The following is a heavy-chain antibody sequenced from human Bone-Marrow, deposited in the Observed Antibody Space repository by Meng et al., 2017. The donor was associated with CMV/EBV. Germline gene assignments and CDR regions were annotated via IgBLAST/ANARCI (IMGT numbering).Heavy chain of an antibody. Sequence: SCSASGFTFSSYSMNWVRQAPGKGLEWVSSIISSSSYIYYAYSVKGRFTISRDNAKNSLYLQMNSLRAEDTAVYYCARGDSGYDFGYWGQGTLVTVSS. CDR3: ARGDSGYDFGY. V-gene: IGHV3-21*01. CDR2: IISSSSYI. D-gene: IGHD5-12*01. CDR1: GFTFSSYS. J-gene: IGHJ4*02.